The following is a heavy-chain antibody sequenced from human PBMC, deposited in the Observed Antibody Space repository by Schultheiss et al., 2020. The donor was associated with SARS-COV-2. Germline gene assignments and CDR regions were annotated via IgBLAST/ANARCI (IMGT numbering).Heavy chain of an antibody. V-gene: IGHV1-46*01. D-gene: IGHD2-2*02. J-gene: IGHJ4*02. Sequence: ASVKVSCKASGYTFTSYDINWVRQATGQGLEWMGIINPSGGSTSYAQKFQGRVTMTRDTSTSTVYMELSSLRSEDTAVYYCASGVCSSTSCYIDYWGQGTLVTVSS. CDR3: ASGVCSSTSCYIDY. CDR2: INPSGGST. CDR1: GYTFTSYD.